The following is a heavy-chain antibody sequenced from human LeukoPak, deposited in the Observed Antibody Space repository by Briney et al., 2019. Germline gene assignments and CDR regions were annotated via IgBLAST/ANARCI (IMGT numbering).Heavy chain of an antibody. CDR3: AKVAKYYYGSETYYFFEH. Sequence: GGSLRLSCAASGFAVSDNYMSWVRQAPGKGLEWVSLIYSDGSSFYADSVKGRFTISRDNSKNTLYLQMDSLRVEDTAVYYCAKVAKYYYGSETYYFFEHWGQGTPVTASS. J-gene: IGHJ4*02. CDR2: IYSDGSS. D-gene: IGHD3-10*01. V-gene: IGHV3-53*01. CDR1: GFAVSDNY.